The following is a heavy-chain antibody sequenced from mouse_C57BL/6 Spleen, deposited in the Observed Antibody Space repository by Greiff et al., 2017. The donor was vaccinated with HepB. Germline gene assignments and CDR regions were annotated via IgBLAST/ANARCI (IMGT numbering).Heavy chain of an antibody. V-gene: IGHV1-15*01. CDR3: TIYYSTYYAMDY. CDR1: GYTFTDYE. CDR2: IDPETGGT. D-gene: IGHD2-5*01. Sequence: QVQLQQSGAELVRPGASVTLSCKASGYTFTDYEMHWVKQTPVHGLEWIGAIDPETGGTAYNQKFKGKAILTADKSSSTAYMELRSLTSEDSAVYYCTIYYSTYYAMDYWGQGTSVTVSS. J-gene: IGHJ4*01.